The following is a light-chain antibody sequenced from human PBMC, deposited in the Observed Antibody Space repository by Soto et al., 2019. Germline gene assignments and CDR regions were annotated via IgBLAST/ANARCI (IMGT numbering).Light chain of an antibody. CDR2: WAS. Sequence: DIVMTQSPDSLAGSLGERATINCKSRQSVLYSSNNKNYLAAYQQKPGQPPKLLIYWASTRESGVPDRFSGSGSGTDFTLTISSLQAEDVEFSYCQQYQSTPRTFGVGTKWEIK. J-gene: IGKJ4*01. CDR3: QQYQSTPRT. CDR1: QSVLYSSNNKNY. V-gene: IGKV4-1*01.